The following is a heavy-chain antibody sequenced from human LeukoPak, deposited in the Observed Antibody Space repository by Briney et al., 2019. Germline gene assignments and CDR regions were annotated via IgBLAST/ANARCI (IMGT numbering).Heavy chain of an antibody. D-gene: IGHD3-22*01. CDR2: TYYRSKWYN. J-gene: IGHJ4*02. CDR1: GDSVSSNSAA. CDR3: ARADYYDSSGYYPLFDY. Sequence: SQTLSLTCAISGDSVSSNSAAWNWLRQSPSRGLEWLVRTYYRSKWYNDYAVSVKSRITINPDTSKNQFSLQLNSVTPEDTAVYYCARADYYDSSGYYPLFDYWGQGTLVTVSS. V-gene: IGHV6-1*01.